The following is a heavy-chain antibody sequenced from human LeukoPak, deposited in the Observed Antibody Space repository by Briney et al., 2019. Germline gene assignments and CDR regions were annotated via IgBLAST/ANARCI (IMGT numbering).Heavy chain of an antibody. Sequence: PSETLSLTCTVSGGSISSYYWSWIRQPPGKGLEWIGYIYYSGSTNYNPSLKSRVTISVDTSKNQFSLKLSSVTAADTAVYYCARTDSLGTTGFDYWGQGTLVTVSS. D-gene: IGHD4-17*01. CDR2: IYYSGST. CDR1: GGSISSYY. V-gene: IGHV4-59*08. J-gene: IGHJ4*02. CDR3: ARTDSLGTTGFDY.